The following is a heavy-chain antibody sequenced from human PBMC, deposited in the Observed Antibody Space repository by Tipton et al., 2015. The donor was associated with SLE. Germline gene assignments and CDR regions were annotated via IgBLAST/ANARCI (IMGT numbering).Heavy chain of an antibody. J-gene: IGHJ4*02. CDR2: LDDSGNT. V-gene: IGHV4-59*01. Sequence: TLSLTCIASGDSLSSSYWSWIRQPPGKGLEWIGSLDDSGNTNYNPSLRSRVTMSIDTSKSQFSLKLSSVTAADTAVFYCAKGSGWYKDWGQGTLVTVSS. CDR1: GDSLSSSY. D-gene: IGHD6-19*01. CDR3: AKGSGWYKD.